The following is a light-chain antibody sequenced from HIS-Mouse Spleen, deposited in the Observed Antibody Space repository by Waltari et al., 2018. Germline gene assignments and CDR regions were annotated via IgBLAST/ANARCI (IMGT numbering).Light chain of an antibody. J-gene: IGKJ3*01. CDR3: QQRSNWPGIT. Sequence: EIVSTQSPATLSLSPGERATLSCRASQSVSSYLAWYQQKPGQAPRLLIYDASNRATGIPARFSGSGSGTDFTLTISSLEPEDFAVYYCQQRSNWPGITFGPGTKVDIK. CDR1: QSVSSY. CDR2: DAS. V-gene: IGKV3-11*01.